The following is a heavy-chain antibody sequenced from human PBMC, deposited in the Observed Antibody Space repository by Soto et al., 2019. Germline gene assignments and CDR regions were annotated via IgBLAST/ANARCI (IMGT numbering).Heavy chain of an antibody. V-gene: IGHV3-23*01. D-gene: IGHD3-3*01. Sequence: PGGSLRLSCAASGFTFSYYAMSWVRQAPGKGLEWVSAISGSGGSTYYADSVKGRFTISRDNSKNTLYLQMNSLRAEDTAVYYCANGRFLEWLLPDNWFDPWGQGTLVTVSS. J-gene: IGHJ5*02. CDR1: GFTFSYYA. CDR3: ANGRFLEWLLPDNWFDP. CDR2: ISGSGGST.